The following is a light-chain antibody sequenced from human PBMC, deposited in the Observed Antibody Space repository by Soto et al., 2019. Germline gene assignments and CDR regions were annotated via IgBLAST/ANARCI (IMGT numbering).Light chain of an antibody. V-gene: IGKV3-15*01. CDR1: QSISIN. Sequence: EIVITQSPATLYVSPGERAILSCRASQSISINLAWYQQKPGQAPRLLIYAASNRATGVPARLSGSWSGTEFTLTISSLQSEDFAVYYCQQYNNWITFGQGTRLEIK. J-gene: IGKJ5*01. CDR3: QQYNNWIT. CDR2: AAS.